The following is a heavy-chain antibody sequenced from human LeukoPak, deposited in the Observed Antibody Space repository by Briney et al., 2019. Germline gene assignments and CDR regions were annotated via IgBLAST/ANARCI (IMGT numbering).Heavy chain of an antibody. Sequence: GGSLRLSCAASGFTFSDYYMSWIRQAPGKGLEWVSYISSSGSTIYYADSVKGRFTISRDNSKNSLYLQMNSLRAEDTAVYYCARDLLAARPYYYYGMDVWGQGTTVTVSS. CDR3: ARDLLAARPYYYYGMDV. CDR2: ISSSGSTI. J-gene: IGHJ6*02. V-gene: IGHV3-11*01. CDR1: GFTFSDYY. D-gene: IGHD2-2*02.